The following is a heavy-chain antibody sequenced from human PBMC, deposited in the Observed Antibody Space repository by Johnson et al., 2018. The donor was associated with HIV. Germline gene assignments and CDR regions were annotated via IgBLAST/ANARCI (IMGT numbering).Heavy chain of an antibody. CDR1: GFTFSSYG. V-gene: IGHV3-30*18. D-gene: IGHD6-13*01. J-gene: IGHJ3*02. Sequence: QVQLVESGGGLVQPGGSLRLSCAASGFTFSSYGMHWVRQAPGKGLEWVAVISYDGSNKYYADSVKGRFTISRDNSKNTLFLQMNSLRAEDTAVYYCAKDAAAAALRAFDNWGQGTMVTVSS. CDR3: AKDAAAAALRAFDN. CDR2: ISYDGSNK.